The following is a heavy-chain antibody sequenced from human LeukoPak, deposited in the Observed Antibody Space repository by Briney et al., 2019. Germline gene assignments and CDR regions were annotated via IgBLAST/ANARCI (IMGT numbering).Heavy chain of an antibody. Sequence: SETLSLTCTVSGGSIRSYYWSWIRQPAGKGPEWIGRIYNDESTNYNPSLKSRVTMSVDTSKNQFSLKLSSVTAADTAVYYCAKTKGYFDYWGQGTLVTVSS. D-gene: IGHD1/OR15-1a*01. CDR3: AKTKGYFDY. V-gene: IGHV4-4*07. J-gene: IGHJ4*02. CDR1: GGSIRSYY. CDR2: IYNDEST.